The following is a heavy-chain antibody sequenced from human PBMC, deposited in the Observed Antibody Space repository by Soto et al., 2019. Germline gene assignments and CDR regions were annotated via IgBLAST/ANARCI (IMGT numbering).Heavy chain of an antibody. J-gene: IGHJ6*02. D-gene: IGHD3-22*01. V-gene: IGHV1-18*04. CDR2: ISAYNGNT. CDR1: GYTFTSYG. Sequence: GASVKVSCKASGYTFTSYGISWVRQAPGQGLEWMGRISAYNGNTNYAQKLQGRVTMTTDTSTSTAYMELRSLRSDDTAVYYCARDGLADSSGYYPPPYYYYYGMDVWGQGTTVTVSS. CDR3: ARDGLADSSGYYPPPYYYYYGMDV.